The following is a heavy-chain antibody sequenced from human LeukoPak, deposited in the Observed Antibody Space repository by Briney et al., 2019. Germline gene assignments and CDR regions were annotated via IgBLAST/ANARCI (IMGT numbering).Heavy chain of an antibody. D-gene: IGHD3-10*01. J-gene: IGHJ4*02. CDR1: GGTFSSYG. Sequence: GSSVKVSCKASGGTFSSYGISWVRQAPGQRLEWMGWINAGSGNTKYSQKFQGRVTFTRDTSASTAYMELGSLISEDTAVYYCARYFGSGGLDYWGQGTLVTVSS. CDR2: INAGSGNT. V-gene: IGHV1-3*01. CDR3: ARYFGSGGLDY.